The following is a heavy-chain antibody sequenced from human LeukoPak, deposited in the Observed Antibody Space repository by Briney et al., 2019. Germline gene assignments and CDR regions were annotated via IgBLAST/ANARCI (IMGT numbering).Heavy chain of an antibody. CDR3: AKDSSGWPFDY. Sequence: GRSLRLSCAASGFTFSSYGMHWVRQAPGKGLEWVAVISYDGSNKYYADSVKGRFTISRDNSKSTLYLQMNSLRAEDTAVYYCAKDSSGWPFDYWGQGTLVTVSS. D-gene: IGHD6-19*01. CDR1: GFTFSSYG. J-gene: IGHJ4*02. V-gene: IGHV3-30*18. CDR2: ISYDGSNK.